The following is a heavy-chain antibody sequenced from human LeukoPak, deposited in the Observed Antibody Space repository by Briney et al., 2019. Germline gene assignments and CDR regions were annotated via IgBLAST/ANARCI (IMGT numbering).Heavy chain of an antibody. CDR2: IYYSGST. CDR3: ARARPYSSSWLYYFDY. Sequence: SETLSLTCTVSGGSISSSSYYWGWIRQPPGKGLEWIGSIYYSGSTYYNPSLKSRVTISVDTSKNQFSLKLSSVTAADTAVYYCARARPYSSSWLYYFDYWGQGTLVTVSS. V-gene: IGHV4-39*07. CDR1: GGSISSSSYY. D-gene: IGHD6-13*01. J-gene: IGHJ4*02.